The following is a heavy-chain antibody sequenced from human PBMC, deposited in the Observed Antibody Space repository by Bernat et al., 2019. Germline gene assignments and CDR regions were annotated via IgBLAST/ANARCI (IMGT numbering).Heavy chain of an antibody. V-gene: IGHV4-39*01. Sequence: QLQLQESGPGLVKPSETLSLTCTVSGGSISSSSYYWGWIRQPPGKGLEWIGSIYYSGSTYYNPSLKSRVTISVDTSTNQLSLQLSSVTAADTAVYYCAYRVVPAAMNYYYYYGMDVWGQGTTVTVSS. J-gene: IGHJ6*02. D-gene: IGHD2-2*01. CDR2: IYYSGST. CDR1: GGSISSSSYY. CDR3: AYRVVPAAMNYYYYYGMDV.